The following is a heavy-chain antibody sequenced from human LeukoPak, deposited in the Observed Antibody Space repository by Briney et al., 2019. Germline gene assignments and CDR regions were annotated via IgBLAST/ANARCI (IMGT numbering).Heavy chain of an antibody. CDR3: ARPQGSYLSVLDAFDL. CDR1: GYSFTTFW. D-gene: IGHD1-26*01. Sequence: GESLKISCKGSGYSFTTFWIAWVRQVPGKGLEWMGIIYPGDSDTVYSPSFQGQVTISADKSISTAYLQWTSLKASDTAMYYCARPQGSYLSVLDAFDLWGQGTMVTVSS. J-gene: IGHJ3*01. V-gene: IGHV5-51*01. CDR2: IYPGDSDT.